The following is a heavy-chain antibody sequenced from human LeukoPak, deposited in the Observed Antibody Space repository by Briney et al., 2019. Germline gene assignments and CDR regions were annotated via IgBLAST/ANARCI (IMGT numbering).Heavy chain of an antibody. Sequence: GASVKVSCEASGGTFSSYAISWVRQAPGQGLEWMGGIIPIFGTANYAQKFQSRVTITTDESKSTAYMELSSLRSEDTAVYYCARSGLGESIFDYWGQGTLVTVSS. D-gene: IGHD3-10*01. CDR2: IIPIFGTA. V-gene: IGHV1-69*05. CDR1: GGTFSSYA. CDR3: ARSGLGESIFDY. J-gene: IGHJ4*02.